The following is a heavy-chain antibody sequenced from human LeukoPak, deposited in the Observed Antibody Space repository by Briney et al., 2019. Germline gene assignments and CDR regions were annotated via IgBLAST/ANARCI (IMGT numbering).Heavy chain of an antibody. CDR2: INLSGNTV. J-gene: IGHJ4*02. CDR3: ARDLGQLWSSYYFDY. V-gene: IGHV3-11*04. D-gene: IGHD5-18*01. CDR1: GFSFSDAY. Sequence: GGSLRLSCVASGFSFSDAYMSWVRQAPGKGLEWISYINLSGNTVFYADSVKGRFTISRDNAKNSLYLQMNSLRAEDTAVYYCARDLGQLWSSYYFDYWGQGTLVTVSS.